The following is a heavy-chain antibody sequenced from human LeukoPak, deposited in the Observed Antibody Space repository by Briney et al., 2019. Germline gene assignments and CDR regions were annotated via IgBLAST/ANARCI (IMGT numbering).Heavy chain of an antibody. CDR1: GFSFSDFG. D-gene: IGHD3-10*01. Sequence: PGGSLRLSCAASGFSFSDFGMHWVRQAPGKGLEWVAVISYDGSSKYYADSVKGLFTISRDNSKNTMYLQMNSLGVEDTAMYYCAKGITSNDAFDIWGQGTMVTVSS. J-gene: IGHJ3*02. CDR3: AKGITSNDAFDI. CDR2: ISYDGSSK. V-gene: IGHV3-30*18.